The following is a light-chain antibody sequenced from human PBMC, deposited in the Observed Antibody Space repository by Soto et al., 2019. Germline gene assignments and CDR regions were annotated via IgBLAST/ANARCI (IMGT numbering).Light chain of an antibody. Sequence: DIQMTQSPSTLSASVGDRVSITCRASQSLSSRLAWYQQKPGKAPKLLIYKASTLESGVPSRFSGSGSGTEFTLTINSLQPDDFATYYCQQYNNYWTFGQGTKVEIK. CDR2: KAS. CDR1: QSLSSR. V-gene: IGKV1-5*03. CDR3: QQYNNYWT. J-gene: IGKJ1*01.